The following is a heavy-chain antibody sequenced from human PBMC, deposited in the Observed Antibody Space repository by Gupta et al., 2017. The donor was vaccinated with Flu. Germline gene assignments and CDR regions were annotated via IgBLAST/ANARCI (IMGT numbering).Heavy chain of an antibody. CDR2: ISYEGRNK. CDR3: AKDWKWNYNIYGMNV. Sequence: QEQVVESGGGVVQPGRSLRLSCAASGFRFSNYGMHWVRQAPGKGLEWVADISYEGRNKNYADSVKGRFTISRDNSKNTLYLQMNSLRTEDTAVYYCAKDWKWNYNIYGMNVWGQGTTVTVSS. D-gene: IGHD3-9*01. J-gene: IGHJ6*02. CDR1: GFRFSNYG. V-gene: IGHV3-30*18.